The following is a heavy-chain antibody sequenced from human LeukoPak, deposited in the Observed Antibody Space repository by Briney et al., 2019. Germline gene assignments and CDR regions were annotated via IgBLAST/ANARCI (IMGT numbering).Heavy chain of an antibody. D-gene: IGHD3-10*01. J-gene: IGHJ4*02. Sequence: GRSLRLSCAASGFSFSSYGMHWVRQAPGKGLQWVAVTWSDGSHKQYVDSVKGRFTISRDNPKRTLYLQMNSLRAEDTAVYYCARDVRMIRGIQYNAMDVWGQGTLVTVSS. CDR3: ARDVRMIRGIQYNAMDV. V-gene: IGHV3-33*01. CDR1: GFSFSSYG. CDR2: TWSDGSHK.